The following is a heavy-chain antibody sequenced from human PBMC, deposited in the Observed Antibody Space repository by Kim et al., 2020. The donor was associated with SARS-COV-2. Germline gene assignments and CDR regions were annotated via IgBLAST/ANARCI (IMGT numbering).Heavy chain of an antibody. D-gene: IGHD2-15*01. CDR2: ISSSSSYI. J-gene: IGHJ4*02. Sequence: GGSLRLSCAASGFTFSSYSMNWVRQAPGKGLEWVSSISSSSSYIYYADSVKGRFTISRDNAKNSLYLQMNSLRAEDTAVYYCARGIVVVVAATPEDYFDYWGQGTLVTVSS. V-gene: IGHV3-21*04. CDR3: ARGIVVVVAATPEDYFDY. CDR1: GFTFSSYS.